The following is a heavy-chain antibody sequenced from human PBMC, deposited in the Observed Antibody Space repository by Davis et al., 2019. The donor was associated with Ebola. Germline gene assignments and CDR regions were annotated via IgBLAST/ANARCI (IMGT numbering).Heavy chain of an antibody. V-gene: IGHV3-33*06. CDR2: IWYDGSHM. CDR1: GFTFSSYG. J-gene: IGHJ6*02. Sequence: PGGSLRLSCTPSGFTFSSYGMHWVRQAPGKGLEWVAVIWYDGSHMYYADSVKGRFTISRDNYENTLYLQMNSLGAEDTAVYFCAKGLGATGKNYYYAMDVWGQGTTVIVSS. CDR3: AKGLGATGKNYYYAMDV. D-gene: IGHD1-26*01.